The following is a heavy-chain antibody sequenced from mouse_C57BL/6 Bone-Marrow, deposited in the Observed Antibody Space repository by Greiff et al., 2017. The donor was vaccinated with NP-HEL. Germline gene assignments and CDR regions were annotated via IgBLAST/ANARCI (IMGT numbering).Heavy chain of an antibody. D-gene: IGHD2-5*01. CDR3: ARHVGDSNYEYYAMDY. Sequence: EVKLVESGGGLVQPGGSLKLSCAASGFTFSDYYMYWVRQTPEKRLEWVAYISNGGGSTYYPDTVKGRFTISRDNAKNTLYLQMSRLKSEDTAMYYCARHVGDSNYEYYAMDYWGQGTSVTVSS. CDR2: ISNGGGST. V-gene: IGHV5-12*01. J-gene: IGHJ4*01. CDR1: GFTFSDYY.